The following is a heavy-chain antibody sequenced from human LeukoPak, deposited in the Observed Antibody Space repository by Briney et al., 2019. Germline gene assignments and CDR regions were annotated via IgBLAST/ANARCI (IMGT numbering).Heavy chain of an antibody. CDR1: RGSISGSIRSYY. V-gene: IGHV4-4*09. D-gene: IGHD5-12*01. CDR3: ARIPLGYSGAYYVDY. Sequence: PSETLSLTCTVSRGSISGSIRSYYWSWLRQPPGKGLELIGYISSSGSVNDNPSLRSRVTISVDTSKNQFFLNLSSVSAADTAVYYCARIPLGYSGAYYVDYWGQGTLVTVSS. CDR2: ISSSGSV. J-gene: IGHJ4*02.